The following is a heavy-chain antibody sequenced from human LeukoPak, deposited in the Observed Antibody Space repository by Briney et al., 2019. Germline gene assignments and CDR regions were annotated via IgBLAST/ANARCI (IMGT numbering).Heavy chain of an antibody. CDR2: ISYDGSNK. D-gene: IGHD2-15*01. Sequence: GRSLRLSCAASGFTFSSYAMHWVRQAPGKGLEWVAVISYDGSNKYYADSVKGRFTISRDNSKNTLYLQMNSLRAEDTAVYYCARESGRSGVYGMDVWGQGTTVTVSS. CDR1: GFTFSSYA. J-gene: IGHJ6*02. CDR3: ARESGRSGVYGMDV. V-gene: IGHV3-30-3*01.